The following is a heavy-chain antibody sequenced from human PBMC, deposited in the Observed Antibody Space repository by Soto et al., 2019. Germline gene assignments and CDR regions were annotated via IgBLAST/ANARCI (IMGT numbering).Heavy chain of an antibody. Sequence: EVQLLESGGGLAQPGGSLRLSCAASGFIFRSYAMNWVRQAPGKGLEWVSVMVGDGSSSYYADSVRGRFTISRDNSKNTLYLQMNSLRVEDTAVYYCAKDLRPDGRYDLDYWGQGTLVTVSS. CDR3: AKDLRPDGRYDLDY. J-gene: IGHJ4*02. D-gene: IGHD1-26*01. V-gene: IGHV3-23*01. CDR1: GFIFRSYA. CDR2: MVGDGSSS.